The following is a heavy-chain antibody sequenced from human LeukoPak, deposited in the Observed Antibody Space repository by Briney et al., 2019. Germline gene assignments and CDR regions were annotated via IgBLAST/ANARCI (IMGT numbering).Heavy chain of an antibody. Sequence: ASVKVSCKASGYTFTGYYMHWVRQAPGQGLEWMGWINPNSGGTNYAQKFQGWVTMTRDTSISAAYMELSRLRSDDTAVYYCARDLAATDGLRSLYYYYYGMDVWGQGTTVTVSS. V-gene: IGHV1-2*04. D-gene: IGHD5-12*01. CDR3: ARDLAATDGLRSLYYYYYGMDV. CDR1: GYTFTGYY. CDR2: INPNSGGT. J-gene: IGHJ6*02.